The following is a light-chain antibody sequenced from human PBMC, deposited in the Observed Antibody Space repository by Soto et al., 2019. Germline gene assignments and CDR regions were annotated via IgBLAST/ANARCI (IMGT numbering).Light chain of an antibody. J-gene: IGKJ1*01. V-gene: IGKV3-20*01. Sequence: EIVLTQSPGTLSLSTGERATLSCRASQSVSSSYLAWYQQKPGQAPRLLIYGASSRATGIPDRFSGSGSGTDFTLTISRLEPEDFAVYYCQQYGSSPWTFDQGTKVDI. CDR3: QQYGSSPWT. CDR1: QSVSSSY. CDR2: GAS.